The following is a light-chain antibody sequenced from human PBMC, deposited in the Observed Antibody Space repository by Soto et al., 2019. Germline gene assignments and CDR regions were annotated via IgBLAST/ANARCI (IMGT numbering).Light chain of an antibody. Sequence: QSALTQPRSVSGSPGQSITLSCYGSTSDVGAYNLVSWYQQHPGEAPKLMIYDVIKRPSGVPYRFSGSKSGNTASLTISGLQADDEADYYCCSYAGNFIWVFGGGTRSPS. CDR2: DVI. J-gene: IGLJ3*02. V-gene: IGLV2-11*01. CDR3: CSYAGNFIWV. CDR1: TSDVGAYNL.